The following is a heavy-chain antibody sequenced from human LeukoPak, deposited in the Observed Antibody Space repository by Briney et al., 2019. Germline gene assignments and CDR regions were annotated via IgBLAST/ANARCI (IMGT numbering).Heavy chain of an antibody. CDR2: SNGSGGRT. J-gene: IGHJ4*02. Sequence: GGSLRLSCAASGFTFSSYAMSWVRQAPGKELEWVSASNGSGGRTYYVDSVKGRFTISRDKSKNTLYLQVNSLRAEDTAVYYCAKDRRTTGSYWGQGTLVTVSS. CDR3: AKDRRTTGSY. CDR1: GFTFSSYA. V-gene: IGHV3-23*01. D-gene: IGHD4-17*01.